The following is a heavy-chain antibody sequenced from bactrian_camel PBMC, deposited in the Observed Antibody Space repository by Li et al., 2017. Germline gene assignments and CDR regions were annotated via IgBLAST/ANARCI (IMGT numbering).Heavy chain of an antibody. CDR2: INSNGGST. D-gene: IGHD8*01. CDR3: VTGATWTYDAFKYNY. CDR1: GFTFSRSV. V-gene: IGHV3S40*01. Sequence: VQLVESGGDLVQPGGSLRLSCAASGFTFSRSVMSWGRQAPGKELEWIATINSNGGSTFYADSAKGRFTISRDDAKNTAYLQINSLKSEDTARYYCVTGATWTYDAFKYNYWGQGTQVTVS. J-gene: IGHJ4*01.